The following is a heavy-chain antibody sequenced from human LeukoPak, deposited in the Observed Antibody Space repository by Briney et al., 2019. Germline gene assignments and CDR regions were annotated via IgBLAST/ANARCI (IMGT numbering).Heavy chain of an antibody. CDR1: GYTFTNYG. Sequence: ASVKVSCKASGYTFTNYGINWVRQAPGQGLEWMGWISAYNGNTNYAQKFQGGVTMTTGTATSTDYMVLRSLRSDNTAVYYRARDQVDDGGLRYFDWLLKHWGQGTLVTVSS. CDR2: ISAYNGNT. D-gene: IGHD3-9*01. CDR3: ARDQVDDGGLRYFDWLLKH. V-gene: IGHV1-18*01. J-gene: IGHJ4*02.